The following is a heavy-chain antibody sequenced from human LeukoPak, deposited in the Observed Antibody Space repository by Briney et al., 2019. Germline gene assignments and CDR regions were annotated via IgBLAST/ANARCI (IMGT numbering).Heavy chain of an antibody. Sequence: GGSLRLSCAASGFTFSSYAMHWVRQAPGKGLEWGALISYDGSNKYYADSVKGRFTISRDNSKNTLYLQMNSLRPEDTAVYYCAKDHRAYCGGYCVDFDYWGQGTPVTVSS. V-gene: IGHV3-30*04. D-gene: IGHD2-21*02. CDR2: ISYDGSNK. J-gene: IGHJ4*02. CDR1: GFTFSSYA. CDR3: AKDHRAYCGGYCVDFDY.